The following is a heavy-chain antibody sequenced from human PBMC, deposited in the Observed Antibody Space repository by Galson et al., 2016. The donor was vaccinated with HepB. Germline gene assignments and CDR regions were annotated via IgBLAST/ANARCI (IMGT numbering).Heavy chain of an antibody. CDR2: ISTSSATI. V-gene: IGHV3-48*02. D-gene: IGHD7-27*01. Sequence: SLRLSCAASGFIFSDYSMYWVRQAPGKGLEWVSYISTSSATIYYAGSVKGRFTISRDNAKNSLYLQMNSLGDEDTAVYYCARSLGKGGYWGQGTLVTVSS. CDR1: GFIFSDYS. CDR3: ARSLGKGGY. J-gene: IGHJ4*02.